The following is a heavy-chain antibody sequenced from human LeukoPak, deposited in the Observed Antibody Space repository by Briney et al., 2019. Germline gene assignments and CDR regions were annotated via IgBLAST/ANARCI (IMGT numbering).Heavy chain of an antibody. CDR2: MNPNSGNT. Sequence: ASVKVSCKASGYTFISYDINWVRQATGQGLEWMGWMNPNSGNTGYAQKFQGRVTMTRNTSISTACMELSSLRSEDTAVYYCAKATGIAVYNDAFDIWGQGTMVTVSS. CDR1: GYTFISYD. J-gene: IGHJ3*02. D-gene: IGHD6-19*01. V-gene: IGHV1-8*01. CDR3: AKATGIAVYNDAFDI.